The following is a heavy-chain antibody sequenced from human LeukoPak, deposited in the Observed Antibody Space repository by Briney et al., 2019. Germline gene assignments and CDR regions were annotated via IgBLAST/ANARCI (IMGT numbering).Heavy chain of an antibody. Sequence: GGSLRLSCAASGFTFSSYAMHWVRQAPGKGLEWVAVISYDGSNKYYADSVKGRFTISRDNSKNTLYLQMNSLRAEDTAVYYCAKSLQYCSGGSCYGGFDYWGQGTLVTVSS. CDR2: ISYDGSNK. D-gene: IGHD2-15*01. J-gene: IGHJ4*02. CDR1: GFTFSSYA. CDR3: AKSLQYCSGGSCYGGFDY. V-gene: IGHV3-30-3*02.